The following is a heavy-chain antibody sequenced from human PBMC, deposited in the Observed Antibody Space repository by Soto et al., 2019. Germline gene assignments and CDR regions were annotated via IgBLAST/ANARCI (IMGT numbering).Heavy chain of an antibody. D-gene: IGHD3-10*01. CDR1: GFTFSTYD. CDR3: ARDATYGSGRGPDWYFDL. CDR2: IGTTGDT. J-gene: IGHJ2*01. Sequence: EVQLVESGGGLVQPGGSLRLSCAASGFTFSTYDMHWVRQVTGKGLEWVSAIGTTGDTYYPGSVKGRFTISRDDAKNSLYLQMNSRGAGDPAVYYCARDATYGSGRGPDWYFDLWGRGTVVTVSS. V-gene: IGHV3-13*04.